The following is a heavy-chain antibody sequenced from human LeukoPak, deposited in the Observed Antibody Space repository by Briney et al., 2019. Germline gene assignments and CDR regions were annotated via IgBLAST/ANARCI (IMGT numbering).Heavy chain of an antibody. CDR3: AKKDGITTFEYFQH. CDR1: GFTFDDYG. D-gene: IGHD2/OR15-2a*01. CDR2: INWNGGST. Sequence: GGSLRLSCAASGFTFDDYGMSWVRQAPGKGLEWVSGINWNGGSTGYADSVKGRFTISRDNAKNSLYLQMNSLRAEDTALYYCAKKDGITTFEYFQHWGQGTLVTVSS. J-gene: IGHJ1*01. V-gene: IGHV3-20*04.